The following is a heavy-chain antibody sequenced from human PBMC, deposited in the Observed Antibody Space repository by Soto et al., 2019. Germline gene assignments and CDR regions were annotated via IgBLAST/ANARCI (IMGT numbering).Heavy chain of an antibody. CDR2: ISYDGSNK. D-gene: IGHD3-9*01. CDR3: ATARYYDILTGPDY. J-gene: IGHJ4*02. V-gene: IGHV3-30-3*01. CDR1: GFTFSSYA. Sequence: PGGSLRLSSAASGFTFSSYATHWVRQAPGKGLEWVAVISYDGSNKYYADSVKGRFTISRDNSKNTLYLQMNSLRAEDTAVYYCATARYYDILTGPDYWGQGTLVTVSS.